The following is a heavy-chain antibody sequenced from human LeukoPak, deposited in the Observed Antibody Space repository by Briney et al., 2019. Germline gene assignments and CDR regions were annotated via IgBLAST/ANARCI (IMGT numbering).Heavy chain of an antibody. D-gene: IGHD2-15*01. CDR1: GVTFSSYG. J-gene: IGHJ4*02. CDR2: ISGSGGST. Sequence: GGSLRLSCAASGVTFSSYGMSWVRQAPGKGLEWVSVISGSGGSTYYADSVKGRFTISRDDSKNTLYLQMNSLRAEDTAVYYCAKILRYFPGDYWGQGTLVTVSS. V-gene: IGHV3-23*01. CDR3: AKILRYFPGDY.